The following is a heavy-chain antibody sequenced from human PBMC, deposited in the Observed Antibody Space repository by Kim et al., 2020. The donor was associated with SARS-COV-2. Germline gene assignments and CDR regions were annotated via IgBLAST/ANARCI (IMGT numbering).Heavy chain of an antibody. V-gene: IGHV3-21*01. J-gene: IGHJ6*02. Sequence: DAEAVQGRFTNSRDNAKNSLYLQMNSRRAEDTAVYYCAGVGSSGNYGMDVWGQGTTVTVSS. CDR3: AGVGSSGNYGMDV. D-gene: IGHD6-13*01.